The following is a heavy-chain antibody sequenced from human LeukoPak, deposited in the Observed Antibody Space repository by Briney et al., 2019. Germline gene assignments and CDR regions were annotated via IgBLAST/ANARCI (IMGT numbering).Heavy chain of an antibody. J-gene: IGHJ4*02. D-gene: IGHD3-3*01. Sequence: KSGGSLRLSCAASGFTFSSYSMNWVRQAPGKGLEWVSSISSSSSYIYYADSVKGRFTISRDNAKNSLYLQMNSLRAEDTAVYYCARDRYDFWSGYFAYYFDYWGQGTLVTVSS. CDR2: ISSSSSYI. V-gene: IGHV3-21*01. CDR1: GFTFSSYS. CDR3: ARDRYDFWSGYFAYYFDY.